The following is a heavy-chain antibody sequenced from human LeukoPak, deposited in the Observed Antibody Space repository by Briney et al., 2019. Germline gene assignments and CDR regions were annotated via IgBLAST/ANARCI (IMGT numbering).Heavy chain of an antibody. CDR2: IYYSGST. V-gene: IGHV4-59*01. J-gene: IGHJ4*02. D-gene: IGHD5-18*01. Sequence: SETLSLTCTVSGGSISSYYWSWIRQPPGKGLEWIGYIYYSGSTNHNPSLKSRVTISVDTSKNQFSLKLSSVTAADTAVYYCAREVTKYYFDYWGQGTLVTVSS. CDR1: GGSISSYY. CDR3: AREVTKYYFDY.